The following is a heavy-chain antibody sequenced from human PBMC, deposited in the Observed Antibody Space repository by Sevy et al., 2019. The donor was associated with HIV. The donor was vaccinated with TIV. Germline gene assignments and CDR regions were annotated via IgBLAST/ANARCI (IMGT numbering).Heavy chain of an antibody. V-gene: IGHV1-69*13. D-gene: IGHD3-22*01. J-gene: IGHJ4*02. CDR1: GGTFTSYS. Sequence: ASVNVSCKASGGTFTSYSISWVRQAPGQGLEWMGGILPIFGLAHYAQKFQGRVTITADESTSTAYMELSSLRSEDTAVYYCARVGYYDSSGHYPFDYWGQGTLVTVSS. CDR3: ARVGYYDSSGHYPFDY. CDR2: ILPIFGLA.